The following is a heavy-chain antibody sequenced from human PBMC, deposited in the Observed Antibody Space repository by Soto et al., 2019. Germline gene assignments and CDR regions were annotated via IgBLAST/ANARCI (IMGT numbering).Heavy chain of an antibody. Sequence: SLSLSCAASGFTFSSHGMNWVRQAPGKGLEWVTGVSHDGNHKIYADSVKGRFTISRDNSKNTAYLQMNGLRVEDTAVYYCARGIGNNWNYVWFDPWGQGTLVTVSS. D-gene: IGHD1-7*01. CDR3: ARGIGNNWNYVWFDP. CDR1: GFTFSSHG. J-gene: IGHJ5*02. CDR2: VSHDGNHK. V-gene: IGHV3-30*03.